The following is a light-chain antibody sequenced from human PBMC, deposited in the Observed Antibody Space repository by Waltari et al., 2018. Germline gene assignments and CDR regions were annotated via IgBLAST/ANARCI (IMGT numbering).Light chain of an antibody. J-gene: IGLJ2*01. Sequence: YQQSPGKALKLSIHDVTTRASVVPTRFSGSKSGHTPSLTISGLQSEDEAHYYCSSYPSSSPLVVFGGGTKLTVL. CDR2: DVT. V-gene: IGLV2-14*03. CDR3: SSYPSSSPLVV.